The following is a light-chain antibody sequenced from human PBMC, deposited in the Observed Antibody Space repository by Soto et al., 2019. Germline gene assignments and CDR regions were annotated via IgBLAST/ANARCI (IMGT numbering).Light chain of an antibody. J-gene: IGLJ2*01. CDR3: SSYTTNSPLVI. Sequence: QSVLTQPASVSGSPGQSITISCTGTISDFVVYNYVSWYQQHPGKAPKLMIYEVGNRPSGVSNRFSGSKSGNTASLTISGLQAEDEADYYCSSYTTNSPLVIFGGGTKLTVL. V-gene: IGLV2-14*01. CDR2: EVG. CDR1: ISDFVVYNY.